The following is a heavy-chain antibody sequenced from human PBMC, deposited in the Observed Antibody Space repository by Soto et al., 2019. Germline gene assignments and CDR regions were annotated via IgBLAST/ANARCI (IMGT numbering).Heavy chain of an antibody. Sequence: PGESLKISCKGSGYSFTSYWIGWVRQMPGKGLEWMGIIYPGDSDTRYSPSFQGQVTISADKSISTAYLQWSSLKASDTAMYYCARPRSSSRNYYGMDVWGQGTTVTVPS. V-gene: IGHV5-51*01. CDR1: GYSFTSYW. J-gene: IGHJ6*02. D-gene: IGHD6-13*01. CDR3: ARPRSSSRNYYGMDV. CDR2: IYPGDSDT.